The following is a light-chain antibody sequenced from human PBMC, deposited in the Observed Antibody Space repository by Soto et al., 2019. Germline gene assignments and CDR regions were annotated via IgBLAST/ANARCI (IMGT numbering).Light chain of an antibody. CDR1: SPNIGGNA. CDR3: AAWDDSLNGYV. Sequence: QSVLTQPPSASGTPGQRVTISCSGSSPNIGGNAVNWSQQLPGTAPKVLISRNNQRPSGVPDRFSGSKSGTSASLAISGRQSEDEADYYCAAWDDSLNGYVLGTGTQLTVL. CDR2: RNN. J-gene: IGLJ1*01. V-gene: IGLV1-44*01.